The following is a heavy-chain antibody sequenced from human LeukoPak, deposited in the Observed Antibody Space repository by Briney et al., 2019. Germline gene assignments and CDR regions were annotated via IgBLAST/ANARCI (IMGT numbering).Heavy chain of an antibody. D-gene: IGHD5-18*01. CDR3: ARGGYSYGVVDY. V-gene: IGHV1-69*06. Sequence: SVKVSCKASGGTFSSYAISWVRQAPGQGLEWMGGIIPIFGTANYAQKFRGRVTITADKSTRTAYMELSSLRSEDTAVYYCARGGYSYGVVDYWGQGTLVTVSS. CDR2: IIPIFGTA. CDR1: GGTFSSYA. J-gene: IGHJ4*02.